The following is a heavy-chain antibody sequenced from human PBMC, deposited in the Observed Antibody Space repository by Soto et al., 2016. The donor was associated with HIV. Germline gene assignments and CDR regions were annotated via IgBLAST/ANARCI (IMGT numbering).Heavy chain of an antibody. J-gene: IGHJ4*02. V-gene: IGHV4-59*01. CDR2: IYYTGNA. Sequence: QVQLRESGPGLVKPSETLSLTCIVSGGSINIYYWTWIRQPPGKGLEWIGNIYYTGNADYSPSLKSRVTISVDTSKNXFSLKVNSVTAADTAVYYCARVVTGAFDYVGPGKPGHCPPQ. CDR1: GGSINIYY. D-gene: IGHD7-27*01. CDR3: ARVVTGAFDY.